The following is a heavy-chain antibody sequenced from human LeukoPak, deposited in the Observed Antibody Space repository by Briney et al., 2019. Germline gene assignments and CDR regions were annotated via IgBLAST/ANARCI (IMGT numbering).Heavy chain of an antibody. V-gene: IGHV4-59*01. CDR2: IYYSGST. Sequence: SETLSLTCTVSGGSISSYYWSWIRQPPGKGLEWIGYIYYSGSTNYNPSLKSRVTISVDMSKNQFSLKLSSVTAADTAVYYCARDGAHYDFWSGYWARSHDAFDIWGQGTMVTVSS. CDR3: ARDGAHYDFWSGYWARSHDAFDI. CDR1: GGSISSYY. D-gene: IGHD3-3*01. J-gene: IGHJ3*02.